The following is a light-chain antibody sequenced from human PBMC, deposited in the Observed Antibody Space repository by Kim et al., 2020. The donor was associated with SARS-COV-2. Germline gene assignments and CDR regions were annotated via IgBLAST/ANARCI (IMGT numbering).Light chain of an antibody. J-gene: IGKJ1*01. Sequence: AFVGDTVTSTCRASTGSSSYLAWYQQKPGKAPKLLIHGASTLESGVPSRFSGSGSGTEFTLTISSLQPEDFATYSCQQLITYPRTFGQGTKVDIK. V-gene: IGKV1-9*01. CDR2: GAS. CDR1: TGSSSY. CDR3: QQLITYPRT.